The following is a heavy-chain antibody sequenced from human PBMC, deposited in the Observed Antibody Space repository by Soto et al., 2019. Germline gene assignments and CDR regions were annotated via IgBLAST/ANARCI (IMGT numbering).Heavy chain of an antibody. V-gene: IGHV4-31*03. J-gene: IGHJ4*02. CDR2: IYYSGST. Sequence: SETLSLTCTVSGGSISSGGYYWSWIRQHPGKGLEWIGYIYYSGSTYYNPSLKSRVTISVDTSKNQFSLKLSSVTAADTAVYYCARASFYYDSSGYYQFDYWAQGTLVTVSA. D-gene: IGHD3-22*01. CDR3: ARASFYYDSSGYYQFDY. CDR1: GGSISSGGYY.